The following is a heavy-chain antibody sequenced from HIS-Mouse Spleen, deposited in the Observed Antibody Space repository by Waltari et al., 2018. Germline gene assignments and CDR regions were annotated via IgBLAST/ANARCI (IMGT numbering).Heavy chain of an antibody. J-gene: IGHJ2*01. CDR1: GGSLSSSSYY. Sequence: QLQLQEPGPGLVKPSETLSLTCTVSGGSLSSSSYYWGWIRQPPGKGLEWIVSIYYSGSTYYNPSLKSRVTISVDTSKNQFSLKLSSVTAADTAVYYCAREIPYSSSWYDWYFDLWGRGTLLTVSS. D-gene: IGHD6-13*01. CDR2: IYYSGST. CDR3: AREIPYSSSWYDWYFDL. V-gene: IGHV4-39*07.